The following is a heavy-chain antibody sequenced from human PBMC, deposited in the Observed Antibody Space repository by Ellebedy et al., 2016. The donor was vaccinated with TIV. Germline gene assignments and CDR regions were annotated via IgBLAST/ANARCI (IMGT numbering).Heavy chain of an antibody. V-gene: IGHV4-59*08. CDR2: IYDSGSA. J-gene: IGHJ4*02. CDR1: ACSISAYA. CDR3: ARRKKGPYYFDY. Sequence: MPSETLSLTCTVSACSISAYAWPLIRHPPGKGREWLCYIYDSGSANYNPSLKSRVTISVDTSKNQFSLKLSSVTAADTAVYYCARRKKGPYYFDYWGQGTLVTVSS.